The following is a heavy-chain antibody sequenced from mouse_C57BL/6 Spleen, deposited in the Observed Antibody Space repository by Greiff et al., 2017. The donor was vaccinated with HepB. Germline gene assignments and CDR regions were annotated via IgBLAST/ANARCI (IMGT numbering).Heavy chain of an antibody. Sequence: EVQLVESGEGLVKPGGSLKLSCAASGFTFSSYAMSWVRQTPEKRLEWVAYISSGGDYIYYADTVKGRFTISRDNARNTLYLQMSSLKSEDTAMYYCTRESLYGSSWYFDVWGTGTTVTVSS. J-gene: IGHJ1*03. CDR1: GFTFSSYA. V-gene: IGHV5-9-1*02. CDR3: TRESLYGSSWYFDV. D-gene: IGHD1-1*01. CDR2: ISSGGDYI.